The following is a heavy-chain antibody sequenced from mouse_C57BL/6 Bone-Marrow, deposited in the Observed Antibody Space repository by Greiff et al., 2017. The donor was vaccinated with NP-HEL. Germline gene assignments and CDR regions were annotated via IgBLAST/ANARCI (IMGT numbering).Heavy chain of an antibody. Sequence: QVQLQQSGAELVKPGASVKLSCKASGYTFTSYLMHWVKQRPGRGLEWIGRIDPNSGSTKYNEKFKSKATVTVDKPSSTAYMQLNSLTSEDSAVYYCARYYYCSNSIDYWGQGTTLTVSS. D-gene: IGHD1-1*01. J-gene: IGHJ2*01. CDR3: ARYYYCSNSIDY. V-gene: IGHV1-72*01. CDR2: IDPNSGST. CDR1: GYTFTSYL.